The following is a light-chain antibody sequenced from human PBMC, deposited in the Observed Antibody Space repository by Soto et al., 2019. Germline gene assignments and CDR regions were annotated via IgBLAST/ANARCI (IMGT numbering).Light chain of an antibody. V-gene: IGKV4-1*01. J-gene: IGKJ1*01. CDR3: QQYYSTPQT. Sequence: DIVLTQSPDSLAVSLGERATINCKSSQSVLYSSNNKNYLAWFQQRPGQPPQLLISWASTRESGVPDRFSGSGSGTDFTLTISSLQAEDVAVYYCQQYYSTPQTFGQGTKVEIK. CDR2: WAS. CDR1: QSVLYSSNNKNY.